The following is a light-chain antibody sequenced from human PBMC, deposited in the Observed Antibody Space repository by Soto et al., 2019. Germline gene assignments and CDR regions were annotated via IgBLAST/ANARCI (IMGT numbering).Light chain of an antibody. Sequence: DIQLTQSPSFLSASVGDRVTITCRASQGISSFLAWYQQKPGKAPKLLIYAASTLQSGVPSRFSGSGSGTDFTLTVSSLQPEDFATYFCQQLNSYPLTFGGGPKVEI. CDR3: QQLNSYPLT. J-gene: IGKJ4*01. V-gene: IGKV1-9*01. CDR2: AAS. CDR1: QGISSF.